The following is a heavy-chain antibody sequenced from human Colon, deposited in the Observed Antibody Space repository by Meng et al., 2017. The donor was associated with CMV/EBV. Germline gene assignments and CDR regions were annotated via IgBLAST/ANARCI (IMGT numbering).Heavy chain of an antibody. J-gene: IGHJ6*02. CDR2: IYYSGSV. CDR1: GGPISTYY. CDR3: ARDWNRLQRPRDYYGMDV. Sequence: SETLSLTCTVSGGPISTYYWSWIRQPPGKGLEWIGYIYYSGSVNYNPALESRVSFSIDTSKNQFSLRLTSVTAADTAVYFCARDWNRLQRPRDYYGMDVWGQGTTVTVSS. D-gene: IGHD2/OR15-2a*01. V-gene: IGHV4-59*01.